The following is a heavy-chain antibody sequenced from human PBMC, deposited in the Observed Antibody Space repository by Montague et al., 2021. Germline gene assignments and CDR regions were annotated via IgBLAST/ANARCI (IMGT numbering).Heavy chain of an antibody. D-gene: IGHD2-8*01. Sequence: SLRPSCAASGFTFSSYWMAWVCQAPGKGLEWVANINQDGNDKYYVDSVRGRFTISRDEAKKSLYLQMNNLRVEDTAVYYCANTKVDYWGQGMLVIVS. CDR2: INQDGNDK. CDR3: ANTKVDY. CDR1: GFTFSSYW. J-gene: IGHJ4*02. V-gene: IGHV3-7*01.